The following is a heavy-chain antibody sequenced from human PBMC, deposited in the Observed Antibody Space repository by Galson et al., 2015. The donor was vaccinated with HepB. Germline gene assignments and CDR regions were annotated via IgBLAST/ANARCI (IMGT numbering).Heavy chain of an antibody. CDR2: ISSSSSYI. D-gene: IGHD6-13*01. CDR3: AREDLSSSSWFSLDV. V-gene: IGHV3-21*01. J-gene: IGHJ6*04. Sequence: SLRLSCAASGFTFSSYSMDWVRQAPGKGLEWVSSISSSSSYIYYADSVKGRFTISRDNAKNSLYLQMNSLRAEDTAVYYCAREDLSSSSWFSLDVWGKGTTVTVSS. CDR1: GFTFSSYS.